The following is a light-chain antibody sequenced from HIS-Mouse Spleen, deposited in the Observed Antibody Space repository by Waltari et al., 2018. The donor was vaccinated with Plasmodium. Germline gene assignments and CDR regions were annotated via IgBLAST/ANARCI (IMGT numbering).Light chain of an antibody. CDR3: CSYAGSRMV. CDR2: EGS. J-gene: IGLJ2*01. CDR1: SSDVGSYNL. Sequence: QSALTQPASVSGSPGQSITLLCPGTSSDVGSYNLAWYQQHPGKAPKLMIYEGSKRPSGVSNRFSGSKSGNTASLTISGLQAEDEADYYCCSYAGSRMVFGGGTKLTVL. V-gene: IGLV2-23*01.